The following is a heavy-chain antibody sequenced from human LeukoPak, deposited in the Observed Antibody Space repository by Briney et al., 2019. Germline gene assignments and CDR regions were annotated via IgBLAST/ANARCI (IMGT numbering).Heavy chain of an antibody. J-gene: IGHJ5*02. CDR2: INPNSGGT. CDR1: GYIFTDYY. D-gene: IGHD3-3*01. V-gene: IGHV1-2*06. Sequence: ASVKVSCKASGYIFTDYYMHWVRQAPGQELGWMGRINPNSGGTNYAQKFQGRVTMTRDTSISTAYMELSRLRSDDTAVYYCAREDILRFLEWTAGWFDPWGQGTLVTVSS. CDR3: AREDILRFLEWTAGWFDP.